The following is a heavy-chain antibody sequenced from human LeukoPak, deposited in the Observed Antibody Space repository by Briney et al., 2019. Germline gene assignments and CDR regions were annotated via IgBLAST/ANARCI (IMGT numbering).Heavy chain of an antibody. CDR1: GFTFSSYW. V-gene: IGHV3-7*01. Sequence: GGSLRPSCAASGFTFSSYWMSWVRQAPGKGAEWVANIKQDGSEKYYVDSVKGRFTISRDNAKNSLYLQMNSLRAEDTAVYYCARVGCSSTSCYRGWDDAFDIWGQGTMVTVSS. CDR2: IKQDGSEK. J-gene: IGHJ3*02. CDR3: ARVGCSSTSCYRGWDDAFDI. D-gene: IGHD2-2*02.